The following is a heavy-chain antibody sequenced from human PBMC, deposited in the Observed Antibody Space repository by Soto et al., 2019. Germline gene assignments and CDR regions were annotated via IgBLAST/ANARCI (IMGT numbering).Heavy chain of an antibody. J-gene: IGHJ4*02. D-gene: IGHD6-13*01. CDR1: GGSISSGGYS. V-gene: IGHV4-30-2*01. Sequence: LSLTCAVSGGSISSGGYSWSWIRQPPGKGLEWIGYIYHSGSTYYNPSLKSRVTISVDRSKNQFSLKLSSVTAADTAVYYCASLAAAGEPFDYWGQGTLVTVSS. CDR3: ASLAAAGEPFDY. CDR2: IYHSGST.